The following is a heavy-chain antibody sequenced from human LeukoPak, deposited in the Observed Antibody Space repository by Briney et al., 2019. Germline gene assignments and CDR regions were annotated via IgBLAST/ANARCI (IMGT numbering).Heavy chain of an antibody. Sequence: SETLSLTCSVSGGSTGSDYWSWIRQPPGKGLEWIAYVYYSGVTSYNPSLKSRVAISIDTSKNQFSLNLTSVTAADTAVYYCAREGYCSGGSCPEYFQHWGQGTLVTVSS. D-gene: IGHD2-15*01. CDR3: AREGYCSGGSCPEYFQH. CDR2: VYYSGVT. V-gene: IGHV4-59*08. CDR1: GGSTGSDY. J-gene: IGHJ1*01.